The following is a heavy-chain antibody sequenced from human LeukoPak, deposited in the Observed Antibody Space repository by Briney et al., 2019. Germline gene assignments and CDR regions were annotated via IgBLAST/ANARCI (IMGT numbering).Heavy chain of an antibody. CDR2: IYYSGST. CDR3: ARVPYGDYVGY. D-gene: IGHD4-17*01. Sequence: PSETLSVTCTVSGGSISSYYWSWIRQPPGKGLEWIGYIYYSGSTNHNPSLKSRVTISVDTSKNQFSLKLSSVTAADTAVYYCARVPYGDYVGYWGQGTLVTVSS. CDR1: GGSISSYY. V-gene: IGHV4-59*01. J-gene: IGHJ4*02.